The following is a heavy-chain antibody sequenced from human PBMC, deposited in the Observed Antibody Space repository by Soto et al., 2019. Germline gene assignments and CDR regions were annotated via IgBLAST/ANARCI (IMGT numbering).Heavy chain of an antibody. D-gene: IGHD1-26*01. CDR1: GGSISSGGYS. J-gene: IGHJ2*01. V-gene: IGHV4-30-2*01. Sequence: QLQLQESGSGLVKPSQTLSLTCGVSGGSISSGGYSWSWIRQPPGKGLEWIGYIFPSGSTYYNPSLKSRVTLSIDGSKNQFSLKVSSVTAADTAVYYCAREGGSRSPDWYFDLWGRGTLVTVSS. CDR3: AREGGSRSPDWYFDL. CDR2: IFPSGST.